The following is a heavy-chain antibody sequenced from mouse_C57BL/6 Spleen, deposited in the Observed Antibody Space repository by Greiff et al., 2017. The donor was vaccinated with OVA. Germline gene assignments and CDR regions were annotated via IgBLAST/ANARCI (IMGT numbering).Heavy chain of an antibody. V-gene: IGHV1-52*01. J-gene: IGHJ3*01. CDR1: GYTFTSYW. Sequence: QVQLKQPGAELVRPGSSVKLSCKASGYTFTSYWMHWVKQRPIQGLEWIGNIDPSDSETHYNQKFKDKATLTVDKSSSTAYMQLSSLTSEDSAVYYCARGSTMITKWFAYWGQGTLVTVSA. CDR3: ARGSTMITKWFAY. CDR2: IDPSDSET. D-gene: IGHD2-4*01.